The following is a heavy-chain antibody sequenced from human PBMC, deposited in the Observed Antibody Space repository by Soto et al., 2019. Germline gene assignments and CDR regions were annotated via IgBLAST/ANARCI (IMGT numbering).Heavy chain of an antibody. Sequence: EVQLVESGGGLVKPGGSLRLSCAASGFTFSSYSMNWVRQAPGKGLEWVSSISSSSSYMYYADSVKGRFTISRDNAKNSLYLQMNSLRAEDTAVYYCARARSAFDIWGQGTMVTVSS. D-gene: IGHD1-26*01. CDR3: ARARSAFDI. V-gene: IGHV3-21*01. CDR1: GFTFSSYS. CDR2: ISSSSSYM. J-gene: IGHJ3*02.